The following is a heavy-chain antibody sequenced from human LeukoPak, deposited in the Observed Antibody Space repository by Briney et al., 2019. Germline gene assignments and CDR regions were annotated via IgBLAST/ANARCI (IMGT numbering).Heavy chain of an antibody. CDR1: GGSISSSSYY. CDR2: IYYSGST. CDR3: AGLSHYYDSSGNWFDP. D-gene: IGHD3-22*01. Sequence: SETLSLTCTVSGGSISSSSYYWGWIRQPPGKGLEWIGSIYYSGSTYYNPSLKSRVTISVDTSKNQFSLKLSSVTAADTAVYYCAGLSHYYDSSGNWFDPWGQGTLVTVSS. J-gene: IGHJ5*02. V-gene: IGHV4-39*07.